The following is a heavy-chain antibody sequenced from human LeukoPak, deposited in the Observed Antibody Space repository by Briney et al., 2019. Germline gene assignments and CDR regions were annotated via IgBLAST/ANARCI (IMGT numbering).Heavy chain of an antibody. V-gene: IGHV3-23*01. Sequence: PGGSLRLSCGASGFTFSSYGMHWVRQAPGKGLEWVSVISGTGGRTYYADSVKGRFTISRDNSKNTLYLQMNSLRAEDTAVYYCAKSGVLAAIGEYFDYWGQGTLVTVSS. D-gene: IGHD2-15*01. CDR1: GFTFSSYG. CDR2: ISGTGGRT. CDR3: AKSGVLAAIGEYFDY. J-gene: IGHJ4*02.